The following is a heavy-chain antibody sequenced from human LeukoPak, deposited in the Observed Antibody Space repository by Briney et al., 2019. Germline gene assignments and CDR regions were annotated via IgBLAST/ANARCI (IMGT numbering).Heavy chain of an antibody. J-gene: IGHJ4*02. V-gene: IGHV1-24*01. Sequence: ASVKVSCKVSGYTLTELSMHWVRQAPGKGLEWMGGFDPEDGETIYAQKFQGRVTMTEDTSTDTAYMELSSLRSEDTAVYYCATRRWFGGLSTFDYWGQGTLVTVSS. CDR3: ATRRWFGGLSTFDY. CDR1: GYTLTELS. CDR2: FDPEDGET. D-gene: IGHD3-10*01.